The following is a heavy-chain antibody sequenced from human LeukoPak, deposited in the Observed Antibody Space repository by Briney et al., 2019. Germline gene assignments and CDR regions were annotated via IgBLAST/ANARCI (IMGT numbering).Heavy chain of an antibody. CDR2: ISYDGSNK. Sequence: GRSLRLSCAASGFTFSSYAMHWVRQAPGKGLEWVAVISYDGSNKYYADSVKGRFTISRDNSKNTLYLQMNSLRAEDTAVYYCAREGSSTSMDVWAKGPRSPSPQ. D-gene: IGHD2-2*01. V-gene: IGHV3-30*04. CDR1: GFTFSSYA. J-gene: IGHJ6*04. CDR3: AREGSSTSMDV.